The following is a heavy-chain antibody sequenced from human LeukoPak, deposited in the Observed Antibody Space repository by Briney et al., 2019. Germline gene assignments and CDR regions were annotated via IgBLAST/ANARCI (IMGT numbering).Heavy chain of an antibody. J-gene: IGHJ4*02. D-gene: IGHD2-2*02. CDR1: GYIFTGHY. Sequence: ASLKVSCKTSGYIFTGHYIHWVRQAPGQGLEWVGWINPNSGDTDYAQKFQDRVTMTRDTSISTAYMELSSLRSDDTAVYYCARGFCSTISCYNLGYWGQGTLVTVSS. CDR2: INPNSGDT. CDR3: ARGFCSTISCYNLGY. V-gene: IGHV1-2*02.